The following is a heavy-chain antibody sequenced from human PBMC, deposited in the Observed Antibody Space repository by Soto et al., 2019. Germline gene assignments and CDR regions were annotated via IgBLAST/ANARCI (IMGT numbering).Heavy chain of an antibody. CDR1: GGTFSSYA. Sequence: QVQLVQSGAEVKKPGSSVKVSCKASGGTFSSYAISWVRQAPGQGLEWMGGIIPIFGTPNYAQKFQGRVTFTADESTSTAYRELSSLRSEDTAVYYCASSRKDYYYYGMDVWGQGTTVTVSS. V-gene: IGHV1-69*12. CDR3: ASSRKDYYYYGMDV. D-gene: IGHD6-13*01. J-gene: IGHJ6*02. CDR2: IIPIFGTP.